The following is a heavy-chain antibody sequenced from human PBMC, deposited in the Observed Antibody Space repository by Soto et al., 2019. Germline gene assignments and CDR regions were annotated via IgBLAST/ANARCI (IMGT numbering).Heavy chain of an antibody. V-gene: IGHV3-23*01. Sequence: GGSLRLSCAVSGFICSSYDMSWVRQAPGKGLEWVSTILVGGSTHYEDSVKGRFTISRDTSKNTVYLQMNSLTAGDTAVYYWAKATATGGGAFEICGQGTTVPVSS. J-gene: IGHJ3*02. CDR1: GFICSSYD. D-gene: IGHD2-8*02. CDR2: ILVGGST. CDR3: AKATATGGGAFEI.